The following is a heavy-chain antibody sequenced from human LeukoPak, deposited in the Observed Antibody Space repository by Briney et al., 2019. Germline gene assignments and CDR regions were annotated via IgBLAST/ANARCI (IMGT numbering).Heavy chain of an antibody. CDR3: ARDVATDAFDI. CDR1: GFTFTTSA. D-gene: IGHD5-12*01. Sequence: PGGSLRLSCTAAGFTFTTSAMSWVRQAPGKGLEWVANIKQDGGEKYYVDSVKGRFTISRDNAKNSLYLQMNSLRAEDTAVYYCARDVATDAFDIWGQGTMVTVSS. V-gene: IGHV3-7*01. J-gene: IGHJ3*02. CDR2: IKQDGGEK.